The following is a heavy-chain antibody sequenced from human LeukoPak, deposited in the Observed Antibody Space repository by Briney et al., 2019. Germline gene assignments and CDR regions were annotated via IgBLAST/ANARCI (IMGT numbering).Heavy chain of an antibody. V-gene: IGHV3-23*01. Sequence: TGGSLRLSCAASGFTFSSYAMSWVRQAPGKGLEWVSAISGSGGSTYYADSVKGRFTISRDNSKNTLYLQMNSLRAEDTAVYYCAKALNYYGSGSYYNRWGQGTLVTVSS. CDR1: GFTFSSYA. CDR3: AKALNYYGSGSYYNR. D-gene: IGHD3-10*01. J-gene: IGHJ5*02. CDR2: ISGSGGST.